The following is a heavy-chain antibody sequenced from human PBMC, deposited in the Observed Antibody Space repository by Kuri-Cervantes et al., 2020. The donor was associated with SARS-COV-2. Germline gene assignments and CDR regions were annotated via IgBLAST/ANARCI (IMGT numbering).Heavy chain of an antibody. CDR2: INPNSGGT. CDR1: GGTFSSYA. Sequence: ASVKVSCKASGGTFSSYAISWVRQAPGQGLEWMGWINPNSGGTNYAQKFQGRVTMTRDTSISTAYMELSRLRSDDTAVYYCARGVQLWFQGNYYYYYMDVWSKGTTVTVSS. CDR3: ARGVQLWFQGNYYYYYMDV. D-gene: IGHD5-18*01. V-gene: IGHV1-2*02. J-gene: IGHJ6*03.